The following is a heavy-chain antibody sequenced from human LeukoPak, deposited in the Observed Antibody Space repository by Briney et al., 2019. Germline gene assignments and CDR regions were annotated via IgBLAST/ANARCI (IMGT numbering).Heavy chain of an antibody. CDR3: ATVDSYGGYYFDY. CDR1: GYTLTELS. J-gene: IGHJ4*02. Sequence: ASVKVSCKVSGYTLTELSMHWVRQAPGKGLEWMGGFDPEDGETIYAQKFQGRVTMAEDTSTDTAYMELSSLSSEDTAVYYCATVDSYGGYYFDYWGQGTLVTVSS. CDR2: FDPEDGET. V-gene: IGHV1-24*01. D-gene: IGHD5-18*01.